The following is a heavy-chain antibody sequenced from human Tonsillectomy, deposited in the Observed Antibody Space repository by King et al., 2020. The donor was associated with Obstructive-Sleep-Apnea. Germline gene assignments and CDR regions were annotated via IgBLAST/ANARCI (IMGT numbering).Heavy chain of an antibody. Sequence: VQLVESGAEVKKPGASVKVSCKASGYTFTSYGISWVRQAPGQGLEWMGWISAYNGNTNYAQQLQGRVTMTTDTSTSTAYMELRSLRSDDTAVYYCAREGAPYYYDSSGYLRDYYFDYWGQGTLVTVSS. CDR3: AREGAPYYYDSSGYLRDYYFDY. CDR1: GYTFTSYG. V-gene: IGHV1-18*01. CDR2: ISAYNGNT. J-gene: IGHJ4*02. D-gene: IGHD3-22*01.